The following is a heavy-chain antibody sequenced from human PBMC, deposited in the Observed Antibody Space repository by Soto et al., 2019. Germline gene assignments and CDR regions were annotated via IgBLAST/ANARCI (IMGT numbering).Heavy chain of an antibody. D-gene: IGHD3-16*01. J-gene: IGHJ2*01. Sequence: EVQLLESGGGLVQPGGSLRLSCAASGYKFSNYAMTWVRQAPGKGLEWVSCISNGGDYIYYADAVKGRVTISRDRSTSTLYLQMNGLTADDTAVYYCAKYAGPLGTNDWYFEVWGRGTLVTVSP. V-gene: IGHV3-23*01. CDR1: GYKFSNYA. CDR3: AKYAGPLGTNDWYFEV. CDR2: ISNGGDYI.